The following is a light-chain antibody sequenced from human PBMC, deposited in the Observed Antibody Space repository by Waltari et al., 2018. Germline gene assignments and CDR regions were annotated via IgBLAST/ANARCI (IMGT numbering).Light chain of an antibody. CDR3: QQSSSAPLT. V-gene: IGKV1-39*01. Sequence: DIQMTQSPSSLSASVGDRVTITCRASQTITTYLNWYQHKPGTAPKLLIDAASNLQSGVPSRFTGSGSGTDFSLTIRSLQPEDTATYYCQQSSSAPLTFGQGTRLEIK. J-gene: IGKJ5*01. CDR1: QTITTY. CDR2: AAS.